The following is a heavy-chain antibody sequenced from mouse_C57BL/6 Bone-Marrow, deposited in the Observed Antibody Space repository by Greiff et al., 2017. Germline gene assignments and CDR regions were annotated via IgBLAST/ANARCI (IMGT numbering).Heavy chain of an antibody. CDR1: GFTFSDYG. J-gene: IGHJ3*01. CDR3: ARGAGEAWVAY. Sequence: EVKLVESGGGLVKPGGSLKLSCAASGFTFSDYGMHWVRQAPEKGLEWVAYISSGSSTIYYADTVKGRFTISRDNAKNTLFLQMTSLRSEDTAMYYCARGAGEAWVAYGGQGTLVTVSA. CDR2: ISSGSSTI. V-gene: IGHV5-17*01.